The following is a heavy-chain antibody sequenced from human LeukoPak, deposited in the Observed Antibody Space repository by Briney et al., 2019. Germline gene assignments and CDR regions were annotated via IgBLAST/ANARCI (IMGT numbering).Heavy chain of an antibody. D-gene: IGHD3-22*01. J-gene: IGHJ6*03. V-gene: IGHV3-48*03. CDR1: GFIFGVYE. Sequence: PGGSLRLSCAASGFIFGVYEMNWVRQAPGRGLEWIAYIRSSGATIYYADSLEGRFTISRDNAKNSLYLQMNSLRVEGTAVYYCARGDKPEAGRLGRGPPIYYHYMDVWGKGTTVTVS. CDR3: ARGDKPEAGRLGRGPPIYYHYMDV. CDR2: IRSSGATI.